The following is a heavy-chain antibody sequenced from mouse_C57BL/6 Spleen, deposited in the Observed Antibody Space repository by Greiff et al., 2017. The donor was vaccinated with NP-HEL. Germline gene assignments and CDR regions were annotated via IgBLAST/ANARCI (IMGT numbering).Heavy chain of an antibody. CDR1: GYTFTSYW. Sequence: QVQLQQPGAELVKPGASVKLSCKASGYTFTSYWMQWVKQRPGQGLEWIGEIDPSDSYTNYNQKFKGKATLTVDTSSSTAYMQLSSLTSEDSAVYYCARGFITGDWYFDVWGTGTTVTVSS. CDR2: IDPSDSYT. D-gene: IGHD1-1*01. CDR3: ARGFITGDWYFDV. V-gene: IGHV1-50*01. J-gene: IGHJ1*03.